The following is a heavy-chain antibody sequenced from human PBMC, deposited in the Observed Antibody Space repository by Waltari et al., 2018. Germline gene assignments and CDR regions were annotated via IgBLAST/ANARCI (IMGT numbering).Heavy chain of an antibody. CDR2: ISGSGGST. J-gene: IGHJ4*02. CDR3: AKDGLVLMVYGD. Sequence: EVQLLESGGGLVQPGGSLRLSCAASGFTFSSYAMRWVRQAPGKGLEWVSAISGSGGSTYYADSVKGRFTISRDNSKNTLYLQMNSLRAEDTAVYYCAKDGLVLMVYGDWGQGTLVTVSS. CDR1: GFTFSSYA. D-gene: IGHD2-8*01. V-gene: IGHV3-23*01.